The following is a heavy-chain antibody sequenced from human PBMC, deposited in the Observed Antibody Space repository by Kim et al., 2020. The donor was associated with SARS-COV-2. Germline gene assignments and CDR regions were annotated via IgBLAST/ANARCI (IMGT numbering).Heavy chain of an antibody. D-gene: IGHD3-9*01. V-gene: IGHV4-39*01. J-gene: IGHJ2*01. CDR1: GGSISSSSYY. CDR3: ARHDKNSYDILTGYYPRTDL. CDR2: IYYSGST. Sequence: SETLSLTCTVSGGSISSSSYYWGWIRQPPGKGLEWIGSIYYSGSTYYNPSLKSRVTISVDTSKNQFSLKLSSVTAADTAVYYCARHDKNSYDILTGYYPRTDLWGRGTLVTVSS.